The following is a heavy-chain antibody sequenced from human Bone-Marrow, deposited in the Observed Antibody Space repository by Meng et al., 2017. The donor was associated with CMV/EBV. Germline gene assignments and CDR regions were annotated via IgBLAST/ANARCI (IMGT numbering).Heavy chain of an antibody. D-gene: IGHD1-26*01. Sequence: ESLKISCAASGFTFSNAWMSWVRQAPGKGLEWVSYISSSGSYIYYADSVKGRFTISRDNAKNSLYLQMNSLRAEDTAVYYCARMHTGVDYWGQGTLVTVSS. CDR2: ISSSGSYI. V-gene: IGHV3-21*05. J-gene: IGHJ4*02. CDR1: GFTFSNAW. CDR3: ARMHTGVDY.